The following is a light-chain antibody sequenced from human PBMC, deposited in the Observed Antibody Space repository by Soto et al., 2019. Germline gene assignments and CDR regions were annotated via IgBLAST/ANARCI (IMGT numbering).Light chain of an antibody. Sequence: QSVLTQPPSASGSPGQSVTISCTGTSSDVGRFNFVSWYQQHPGKAPRLLIYEVAKRPSGVPDRFSGSKSGNAASLTVSGLQAEDEADSFCSSYTGNRDFYVFGTGTKVTVL. CDR1: SSDVGRFNF. CDR2: EVA. CDR3: SSYTGNRDFYV. J-gene: IGLJ1*01. V-gene: IGLV2-8*01.